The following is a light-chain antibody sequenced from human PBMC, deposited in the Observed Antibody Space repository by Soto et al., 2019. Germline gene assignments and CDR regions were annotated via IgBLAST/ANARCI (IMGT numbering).Light chain of an antibody. CDR2: DAS. CDR1: QSVSSY. Sequence: EIVLTQSPATLSLSPGERATLSCRASQSVSSYLAWYQQKPGQAPRLLIYDASNRATGIPARFSGSGSGTDFTPTISSLEPEDFAVYYCQHRSNWPPWTFGQGTKVEIK. J-gene: IGKJ1*01. CDR3: QHRSNWPPWT. V-gene: IGKV3-11*01.